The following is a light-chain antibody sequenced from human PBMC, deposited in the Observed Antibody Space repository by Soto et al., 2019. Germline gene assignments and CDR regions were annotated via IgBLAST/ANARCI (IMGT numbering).Light chain of an antibody. CDR1: SSDVGRYNL. CDR2: EGS. CDR3: FSYAGTTTFVV. V-gene: IGLV2-23*01. J-gene: IGLJ2*01. Sequence: QSALTQPASVSGSPGQSITISCTGSSSDVGRYNLVSWYQHHPGKAPKLMIYEGSKRPSGVSNRFSGSKSGSTASLTISGLQAEDEADYYCFSYAGTTTFVVFGGGTKLTVL.